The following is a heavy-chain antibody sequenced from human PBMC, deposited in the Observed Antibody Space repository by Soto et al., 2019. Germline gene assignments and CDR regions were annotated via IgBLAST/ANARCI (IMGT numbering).Heavy chain of an antibody. CDR3: AKERSRIFHS. CDR1: GFTFHDYT. CDR2: VTWDGGST. D-gene: IGHD3-10*01. Sequence: GGSLRLSCVASGFTFHDYTMHWVRQVPGKSLEWVSLVTWDGGSTFYADSVKGRSTISRDNIENYVYLQMNGLRIEDTALYYCAKERSRIFHSWGQGTLVTVSS. J-gene: IGHJ5*01. V-gene: IGHV3-43*01.